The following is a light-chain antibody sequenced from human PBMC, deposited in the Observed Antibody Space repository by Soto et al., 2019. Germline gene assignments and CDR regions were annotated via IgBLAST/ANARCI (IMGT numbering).Light chain of an antibody. J-gene: IGLJ1*01. CDR3: QSYDSTLSAPYV. CDR2: GNI. Sequence: SGLTQPPSVSGAPGQRVTISCTGSSSNIGAGYDVRWYQQGPGTAPKHLLFGNINRPSGVPHRFSGSKSATSASLALTPLQAQDEGHSYCQSYDSTLSAPYVFGTETKVTVL. V-gene: IGLV1-40*01. CDR1: SSNIGAGYD.